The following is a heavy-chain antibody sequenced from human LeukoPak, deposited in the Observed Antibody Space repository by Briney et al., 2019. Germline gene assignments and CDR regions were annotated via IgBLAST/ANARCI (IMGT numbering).Heavy chain of an antibody. D-gene: IGHD2-15*01. CDR3: AKDRSVVVVAASDY. J-gene: IGHJ4*02. V-gene: IGHV3-23*01. CDR1: GFTFTSYA. Sequence: PGGSLRLSCAASGFTFTSYAMSWVRQAPGKGLEWVSAISGSGGSTYYADSVKGRFTISGDNSKNTLYLQMNSLRAEDTAVYYCAKDRSVVVVAASDYWGQGTLVTVSS. CDR2: ISGSGGST.